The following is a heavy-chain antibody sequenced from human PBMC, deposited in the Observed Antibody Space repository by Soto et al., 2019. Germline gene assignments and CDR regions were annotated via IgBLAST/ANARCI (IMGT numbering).Heavy chain of an antibody. V-gene: IGHV1-2*04. J-gene: IGHJ3*02. CDR3: ARSRSAPSYYRVLDAFDI. D-gene: IGHD3-10*01. CDR2: INPNSGGT. Sequence: GASVKVSCKASGYTFTGYYMHWVRQAPGQGLEWMGWINPNSGGTNYAQKFQGWVTMTRDTSISTAYMELSRLRSDDTAVYYCARSRSAPSYYRVLDAFDIWGQGTMVTVSS. CDR1: GYTFTGYY.